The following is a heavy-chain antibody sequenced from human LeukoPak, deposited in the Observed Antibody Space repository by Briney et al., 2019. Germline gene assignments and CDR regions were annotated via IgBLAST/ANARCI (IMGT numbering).Heavy chain of an antibody. J-gene: IGHJ4*02. Sequence: GASVKVSFKATVYTFTGYYMHWLRQAPSQGLEWMGWINPNSGGTNYAQKFQGRVTMTRDTSISTAYMELSRLRSDDTAVYYCARVSSSSTLDFDYWGQGTLVTVSS. CDR1: VYTFTGYY. D-gene: IGHD6-6*01. V-gene: IGHV1-2*02. CDR2: INPNSGGT. CDR3: ARVSSSSTLDFDY.